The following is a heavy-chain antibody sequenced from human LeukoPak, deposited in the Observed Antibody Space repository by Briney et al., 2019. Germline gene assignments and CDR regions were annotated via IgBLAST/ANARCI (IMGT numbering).Heavy chain of an antibody. J-gene: IGHJ3*02. V-gene: IGHV4-4*07. Sequence: SETLSLTCTVSGGSISSYYWSWIRQPAGKGLEWIGRIYTSGSTNYNPSLKSRVTMSVDTSKNQFSLKLSPVTAADTAVYYCARGSYYYDSSGPMGYAFDIWGQGTMVTVSS. CDR1: GGSISSYY. CDR2: IYTSGST. CDR3: ARGSYYYDSSGPMGYAFDI. D-gene: IGHD3-22*01.